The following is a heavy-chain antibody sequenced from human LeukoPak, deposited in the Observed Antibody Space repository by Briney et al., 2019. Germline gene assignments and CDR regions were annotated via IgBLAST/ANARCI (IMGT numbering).Heavy chain of an antibody. J-gene: IGHJ4*02. CDR2: INPNSGGT. Sequence: GASVKVSCKASGFTFTGYYMHWVRQAPGQGLEWMGWINPNSGGTNYAQKFQGRVTMTRDTSISTAYMELSRLRSDDTAVYYCARAVGVFGETYYFDYWGQGTLVTVSS. D-gene: IGHD3-16*01. V-gene: IGHV1-2*02. CDR1: GFTFTGYY. CDR3: ARAVGVFGETYYFDY.